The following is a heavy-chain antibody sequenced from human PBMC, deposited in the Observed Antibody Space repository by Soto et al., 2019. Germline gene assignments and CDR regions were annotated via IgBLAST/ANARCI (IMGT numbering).Heavy chain of an antibody. D-gene: IGHD3-10*01. V-gene: IGHV1-69*13. CDR2: IIPMFGTS. CDR3: ARGVRTGFYGMDV. J-gene: IGHJ6*02. CDR1: GGAFSNYA. Sequence: GASVKLSCKASGGAFSNYAIGWVRQAPGQGLEWVGGIIPMFGTSNYAQNFQGRVSITADESTSTAYMELSSLRSEDTAVYYCARGVRTGFYGMDVWGQGTTVTVSS.